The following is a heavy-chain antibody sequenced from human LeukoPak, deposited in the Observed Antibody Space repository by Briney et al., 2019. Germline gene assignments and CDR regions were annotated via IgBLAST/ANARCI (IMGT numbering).Heavy chain of an antibody. CDR1: GFTFSSYD. Sequence: GGSLRLSCVASGFTFSSYDMHWVRQGTGKGLEWVSGIGTVGDTYYPDSVKGRFTISRGNAKNSLYLQMNSLRAGDTAVYYCARSTDGYNNFDYWGQGTLVTVSS. V-gene: IGHV3-13*01. CDR3: ARSTDGYNNFDY. J-gene: IGHJ4*02. D-gene: IGHD5-24*01. CDR2: IGTVGDT.